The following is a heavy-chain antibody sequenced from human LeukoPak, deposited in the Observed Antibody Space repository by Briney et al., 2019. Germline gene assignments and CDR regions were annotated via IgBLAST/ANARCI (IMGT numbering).Heavy chain of an antibody. V-gene: IGHV3-48*03. CDR1: GFTFSSYE. CDR2: ISSSGSTK. D-gene: IGHD2-2*01. CDR3: ARDLGVPAAMRAYNWFDP. J-gene: IGHJ5*02. Sequence: PGGSLRLSCAASGFTFSSYEMNWVRQAPGKGLEWVSYISSSGSTKYYADSMKGRFTISRDNAKNSLYLQMNSLRAEDTAVYYCARDLGVPAAMRAYNWFDPWGQGTLVTVSS.